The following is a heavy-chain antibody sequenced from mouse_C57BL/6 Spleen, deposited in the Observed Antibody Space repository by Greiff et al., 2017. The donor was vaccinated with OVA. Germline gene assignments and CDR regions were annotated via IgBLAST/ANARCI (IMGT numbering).Heavy chain of an antibody. J-gene: IGHJ3*01. CDR1: GFNIKDDY. V-gene: IGHV14-4*01. D-gene: IGHD1-1*01. Sequence: VQLQQSGAELVRPGASVKLSCTASGFNIKDDYMHWVKQRPEQGLEWIGWIDPENGDTEYASKFQGKATITADTSSNTAYLQLSSLTSEDTAVYYCTTDYYGSSYTRFAYWGQGTLVTVSA. CDR3: TTDYYGSSYTRFAY. CDR2: IDPENGDT.